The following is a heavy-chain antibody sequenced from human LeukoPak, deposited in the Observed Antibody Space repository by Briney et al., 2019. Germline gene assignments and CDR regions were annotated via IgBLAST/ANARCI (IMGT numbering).Heavy chain of an antibody. D-gene: IGHD3-16*01. V-gene: IGHV5-51*01. Sequence: GESLKISCEASGYTFTHQWIGWVRQMPGTGLGWVGIIYPRDSDTIYSPSFQGHVTISAHTSINTAYLEWRSLEASDTAMYYCARHSDVVGAIWGQGTQVTVSS. CDR1: GYTFTHQW. CDR2: IYPRDSDT. J-gene: IGHJ4*02. CDR3: ARHSDVVGAI.